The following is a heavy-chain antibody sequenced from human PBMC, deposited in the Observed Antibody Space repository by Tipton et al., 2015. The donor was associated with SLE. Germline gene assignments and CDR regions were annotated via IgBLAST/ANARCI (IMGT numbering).Heavy chain of an antibody. CDR2: INHSGST. Sequence: TLSLTCSVYGGSFSGYYWSWIRQPPGKGLEWIGEINHSGSTNYKPSLKSRVTISVDTSKNQFSLKLNSVTAADTAVYYCGRVPGLERDYSYYYYMDVWGKGTTVTVSS. V-gene: IGHV4-34*01. D-gene: IGHD3/OR15-3a*01. CDR3: GRVPGLERDYSYYYYMDV. J-gene: IGHJ6*03. CDR1: GGSFSGYY.